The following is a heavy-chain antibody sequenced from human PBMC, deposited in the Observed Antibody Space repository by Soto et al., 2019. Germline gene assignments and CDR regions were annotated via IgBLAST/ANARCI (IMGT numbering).Heavy chain of an antibody. Sequence: EVQLLDSGGGLVQPGGSLRLSCAASGFTFSNYAMSWVRQSPGKGLEWVSTISGNGGSTYYADSVKGRFTISRDNSKNMLFLKINSLRDDDSAVYYCANRPASIITFDYWGQGTPVTVSS. D-gene: IGHD2-2*01. V-gene: IGHV3-23*01. CDR2: ISGNGGST. CDR3: ANRPASIITFDY. CDR1: GFTFSNYA. J-gene: IGHJ4*02.